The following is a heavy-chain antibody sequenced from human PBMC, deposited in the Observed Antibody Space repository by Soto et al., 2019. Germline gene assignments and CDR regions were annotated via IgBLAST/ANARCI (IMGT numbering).Heavy chain of an antibody. CDR1: GFTFSSYS. CDR2: ISSSSYI. Sequence: RLSCAASGFTFSSYSMNWVRQAPGKGLEWVSSISSSSYIYYADSVKGRFTISRDNAKNSLYLQMNSLRAEDTAVYYCARGASTAYAFDIWGQGTMVTVSS. V-gene: IGHV3-21*01. D-gene: IGHD2-21*02. CDR3: ARGASTAYAFDI. J-gene: IGHJ3*02.